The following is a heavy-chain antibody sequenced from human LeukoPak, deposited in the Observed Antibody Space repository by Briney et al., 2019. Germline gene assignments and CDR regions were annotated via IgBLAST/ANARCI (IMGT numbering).Heavy chain of an antibody. Sequence: SETLSLTCTVSGGSISSYYWSWIRQPPGKGLEWIGCIYTSGSTNYNPSLKSRVTISVDTSKNQFSLKLSSVTAADTAVYYCARTLHSSSWYWFDPWGQGTLVTVSS. J-gene: IGHJ5*02. D-gene: IGHD6-13*01. V-gene: IGHV4-4*09. CDR2: IYTSGST. CDR1: GGSISSYY. CDR3: ARTLHSSSWYWFDP.